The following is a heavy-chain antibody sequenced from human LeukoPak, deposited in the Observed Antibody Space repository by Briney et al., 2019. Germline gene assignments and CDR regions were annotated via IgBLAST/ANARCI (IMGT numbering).Heavy chain of an antibody. CDR1: GFTFSSYA. CDR2: ISGSGGST. V-gene: IGHV3-23*01. J-gene: IGHJ5*02. CDR3: ARVWASGPFDP. Sequence: GGSLRLSCAASGFTFSSYAMSWVRQAPGKGLEWVSAISGSGGSTYYADSVKGRFTISRDNAKNSLYLQMNSLRAEDTALYHCARVWASGPFDPWGQGTLVTVSS. D-gene: IGHD1-26*01.